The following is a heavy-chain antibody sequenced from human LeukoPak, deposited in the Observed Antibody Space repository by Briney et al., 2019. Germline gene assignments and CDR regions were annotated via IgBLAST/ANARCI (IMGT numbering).Heavy chain of an antibody. CDR2: INHSGST. D-gene: IGHD1-26*01. V-gene: IGHV4-34*01. CDR3: ARTQRLRYSGSYFDY. J-gene: IGHJ4*02. CDR1: GGSFSGHY. Sequence: SETLSLTCAVYGGSFSGHYWNWIRQPPGKGLEWIGEINHSGSTYYNPSLKSRVTISVDTSKNQFSLKLSSVTAADTAVYYCARTQRLRYSGSYFDYWGQGTLVTVSS.